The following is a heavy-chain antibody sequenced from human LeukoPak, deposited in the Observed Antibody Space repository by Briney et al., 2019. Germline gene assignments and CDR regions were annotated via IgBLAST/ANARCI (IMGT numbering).Heavy chain of an antibody. J-gene: IGHJ4*02. Sequence: GGSLRLSCAASGFTVSSNYMSWVRQAPGKGLEWVSVIYSGGSTYYADSVKGRFTISRDNSKNTLYLQMNSLRAEDTAVYYCARGISYGDYAFDYWGQGTLVTVSS. D-gene: IGHD4-17*01. CDR2: IYSGGST. CDR3: ARGISYGDYAFDY. V-gene: IGHV3-53*01. CDR1: GFTVSSNY.